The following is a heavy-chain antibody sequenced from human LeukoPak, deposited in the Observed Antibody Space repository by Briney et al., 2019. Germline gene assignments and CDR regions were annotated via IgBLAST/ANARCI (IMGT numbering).Heavy chain of an antibody. CDR3: VRRGRYSRATLDY. D-gene: IGHD1-26*01. V-gene: IGHV4-34*01. Sequence: SETLSLTCAVYGGSFSGYYWSWIRQPPGKGLEWIGEINHSGSTNYNPSLKSRVTISVDTSKNQFSLKLSSVTAADTAVYYCVRRGRYSRATLDYWGQGTLVTVSS. CDR1: GGSFSGYY. J-gene: IGHJ4*02. CDR2: INHSGST.